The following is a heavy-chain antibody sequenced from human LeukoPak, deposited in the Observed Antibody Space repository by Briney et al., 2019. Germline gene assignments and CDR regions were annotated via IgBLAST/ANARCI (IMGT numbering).Heavy chain of an antibody. Sequence: ASVKVSCKASGYTFTSYDINWVRQATGQGLEWMGWMNPNSSNTGYAQKFQGRVTITRNTSISTAYMELSSLRSEDTAVYYCARGLSGSYYAWFDPWGQGTLVTVSS. D-gene: IGHD1-26*01. V-gene: IGHV1-8*03. CDR1: GYTFTSYD. J-gene: IGHJ5*02. CDR2: MNPNSSNT. CDR3: ARGLSGSYYAWFDP.